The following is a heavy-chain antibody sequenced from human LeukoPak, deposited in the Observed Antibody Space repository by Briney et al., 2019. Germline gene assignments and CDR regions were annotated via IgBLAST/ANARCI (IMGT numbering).Heavy chain of an antibody. CDR3: ATNRITIFGVVTDY. V-gene: IGHV3-74*01. J-gene: IGHJ4*02. CDR1: GFTFSRYW. CDR2: INSDGSST. D-gene: IGHD3-3*01. Sequence: GGSLRLSCAASGFTFSRYWMHWLRQAPGKGLVWVSRINSDGSSTSYADSVKGRFTISRDNSKNTLYLQMNSLRAEETAVYYCATNRITIFGVVTDYWGQGTLVTVSS.